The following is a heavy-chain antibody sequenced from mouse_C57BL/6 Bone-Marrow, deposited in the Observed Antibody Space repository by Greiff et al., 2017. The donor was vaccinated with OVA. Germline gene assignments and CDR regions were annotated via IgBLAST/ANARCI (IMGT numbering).Heavy chain of an antibody. CDR2: ISYDGSN. CDR1: GYSITSGYY. V-gene: IGHV3-6*01. CDR3: ARGGVYYDCAMDY. J-gene: IGHJ4*01. D-gene: IGHD2-4*01. Sequence: EVKLQESGPGLVKPSQSLSLTCSVTGYSITSGYYWNWIRQFPGNKLEWMGYISYDGSNNYNPSLKNRISITRDTSKNQFFLKLNSVTTEDTATYYCARGGVYYDCAMDYWGQGTSVTVSS.